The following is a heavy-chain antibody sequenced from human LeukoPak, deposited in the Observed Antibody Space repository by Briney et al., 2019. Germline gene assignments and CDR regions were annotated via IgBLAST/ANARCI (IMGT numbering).Heavy chain of an antibody. Sequence: GGSLRLSCAAFGFTFSSYSMNWVRQAPGKGLEGVSSISSSSSYIYYADSVKGRFTISRDNAKNSLYLQMNSLRAEDTAVYYCARDYDSSGLDAFDIWGQGTMVTVSS. CDR1: GFTFSSYS. CDR2: ISSSSSYI. J-gene: IGHJ3*02. CDR3: ARDYDSSGLDAFDI. D-gene: IGHD3-22*01. V-gene: IGHV3-21*01.